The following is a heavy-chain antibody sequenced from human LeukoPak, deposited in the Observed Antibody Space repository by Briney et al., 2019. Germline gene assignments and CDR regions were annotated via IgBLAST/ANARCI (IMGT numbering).Heavy chain of an antibody. Sequence: SXRLXXXXSXFTFSSYAMSWVRQAPGKGLEWVSAISGSGGSTYYADSVKGRFTISRDNSKNTLYLQMNSLRAEDTAVYYCAKDPPPGIAVAGPIWGQGTLVTVSS. CDR1: XFTFSSYA. CDR2: ISGSGGST. CDR3: AKDPPPGIAVAGPI. D-gene: IGHD6-19*01. J-gene: IGHJ4*02. V-gene: IGHV3-23*01.